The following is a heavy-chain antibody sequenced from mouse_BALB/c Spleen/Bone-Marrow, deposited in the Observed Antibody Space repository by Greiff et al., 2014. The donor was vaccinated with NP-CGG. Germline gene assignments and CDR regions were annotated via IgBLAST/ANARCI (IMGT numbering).Heavy chain of an antibody. V-gene: IGHV14-3*02. Sequence: DVKLQESGAELVKPGASVKLSCTASGFNIKDTYMHWVKQRPERGLEWIGRIDPANGHTKYDPKFQGKATITADTSSNTAYLQLSSLTSEDTAVYSCARSTRGHDGFAYWGQGTLVTVSA. D-gene: IGHD2-12*01. CDR3: ARSTRGHDGFAY. CDR1: GFNIKDTY. CDR2: IDPANGHT. J-gene: IGHJ3*01.